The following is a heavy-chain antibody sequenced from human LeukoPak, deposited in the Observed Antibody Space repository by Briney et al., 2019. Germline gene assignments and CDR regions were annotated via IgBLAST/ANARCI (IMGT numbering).Heavy chain of an antibody. V-gene: IGHV4-39*07. CDR1: GGSISSSSYY. CDR2: IYYSGST. J-gene: IGHJ4*02. CDR3: ARDPPAAGGYFDY. D-gene: IGHD3-10*01. Sequence: PSETLSLTCTVSGGSISSSSYYWGWIRQPPGKGLEWIGSIYYSGSTYYNPSLKSRVTISVDTSKNQFSLKLSSVTAADTAVYYCARDPPAAGGYFDYWGQGTLVTVSS.